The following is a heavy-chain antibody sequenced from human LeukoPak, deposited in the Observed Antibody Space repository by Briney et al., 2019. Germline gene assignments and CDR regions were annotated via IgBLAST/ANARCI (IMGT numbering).Heavy chain of an antibody. Sequence: SVKFSCKASGGTFSSYAISWVRQAPGQGLEWMGGIIPIFGTANYAQKFQGRVTITADESTSTAYMELSSLRSADTAVYYCARVGNYDFPFDYWGQGTLVTVSS. CDR3: ARVGNYDFPFDY. CDR1: GGTFSSYA. J-gene: IGHJ4*02. CDR2: IIPIFGTA. D-gene: IGHD3-3*01. V-gene: IGHV1-69*13.